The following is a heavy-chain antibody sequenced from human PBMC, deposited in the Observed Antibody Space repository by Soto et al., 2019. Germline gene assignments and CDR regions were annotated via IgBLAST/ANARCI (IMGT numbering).Heavy chain of an antibody. J-gene: IGHJ4*02. CDR1: GFTFSDYY. CDR2: ISSSGSTI. Sequence: QVQLVESGGGLVKPGGSLRLSCAASGFTFSDYYMSWIREAPGKGLEWVSYISSSGSTIYYADSVKGRFTISRDNAKNSLYLQMNSLRAEDTAVYYWASSFPLYSSSWYEFDYWGQGTLVTVSS. D-gene: IGHD6-13*01. CDR3: ASSFPLYSSSWYEFDY. V-gene: IGHV3-11*01.